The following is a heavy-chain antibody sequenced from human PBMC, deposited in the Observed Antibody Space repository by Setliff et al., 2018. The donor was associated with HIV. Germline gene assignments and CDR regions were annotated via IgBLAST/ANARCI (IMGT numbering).Heavy chain of an antibody. D-gene: IGHD4-17*01. Sequence: ASVKVSCKASGYTFTSYYMHWVRQAPGQGLEWMGIINPSGGSTGYAQKFQDRLTITADASTSTVYMELISLRSEDTAVYYCAGLYGDHGGGYWGQGTLVTVSS. J-gene: IGHJ4*02. V-gene: IGHV1-46*01. CDR3: AGLYGDHGGGY. CDR2: INPSGGST. CDR1: GYTFTSYY.